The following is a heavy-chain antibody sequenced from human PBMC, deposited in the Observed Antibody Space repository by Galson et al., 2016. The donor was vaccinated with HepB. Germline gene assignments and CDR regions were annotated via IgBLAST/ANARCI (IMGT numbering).Heavy chain of an antibody. CDR3: VTDHSRFLQWSPAFDS. Sequence: SLRLSCAASGFTFSSYSLNWVRQAPGKGLEWISFISSRSDTKYYADSVKGRFTISRDNAKNSLFLQMNSLRDEDPAVYYCVTDHSRFLQWSPAFDSWGQGTLVTVSS. CDR1: GFTFSSYS. J-gene: IGHJ4*02. V-gene: IGHV3-48*02. D-gene: IGHD3-3*01. CDR2: ISSRSDTK.